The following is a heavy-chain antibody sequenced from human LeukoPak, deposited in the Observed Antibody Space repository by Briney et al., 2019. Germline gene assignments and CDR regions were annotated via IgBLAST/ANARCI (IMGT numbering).Heavy chain of an antibody. J-gene: IGHJ4*02. CDR1: GFTFSSYG. CDR3: ARGRGYSYVPFDY. V-gene: IGHV3-30*02. CDR2: IRYDGSNK. Sequence: GGSLRLSCAASGFTFSSYGMHWVRQAPGKGLEWVAFIRYDGSNKYYADSVKSRFTISRDNSKNSLYLQMNSLRAEDTAVYYCARGRGYSYVPFDYWGQGTLVTVSS. D-gene: IGHD5-18*01.